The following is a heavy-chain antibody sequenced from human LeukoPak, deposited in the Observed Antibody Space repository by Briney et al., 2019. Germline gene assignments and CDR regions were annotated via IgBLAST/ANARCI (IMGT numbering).Heavy chain of an antibody. CDR1: GFTFEDHV. V-gene: IGHV3-9*01. J-gene: IGHJ4*02. CDR3: AKDLGGSATTV. D-gene: IGHD2-2*01. CDR2: ISWRGDRM. Sequence: GGSLSLPCAASGFTFEDHVMLWVRQAPGKGLEWVSSISWRGDRMGYGDAVKGRFTISRDNAKNSLFLQMNSLRVEDTALYYCAKDLGGSATTVWGQGALVTVSS.